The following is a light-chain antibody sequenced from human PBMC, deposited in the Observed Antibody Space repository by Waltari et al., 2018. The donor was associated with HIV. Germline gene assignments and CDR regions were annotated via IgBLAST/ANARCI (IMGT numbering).Light chain of an antibody. Sequence: EIVLTQSPGTLSLSPGERATLSCRASQSVSSSYLGWYQQKVGQAPRLLIYAASIRATGIPDRFSGSGSGTDFTLTITDVQAEDVAVYYCQQFYSVPYTFGQGTKLEIK. J-gene: IGKJ2*01. CDR2: AAS. CDR1: QSVSSSY. CDR3: QQFYSVPYT. V-gene: IGKV3-20*01.